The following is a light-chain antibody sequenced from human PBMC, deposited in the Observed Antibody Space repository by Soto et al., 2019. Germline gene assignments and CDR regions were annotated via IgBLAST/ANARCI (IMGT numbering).Light chain of an antibody. CDR2: EGS. V-gene: IGLV2-23*01. Sequence: QSALTQPASVSGSPGQSITISCTGTSSDVGSYNLVSWYQQHPGKAPKLMIYEGSKRPSGVFNRFSGSKSGNTASLTISWLQAEDEDDYYCCSYAGSSTYVVFGGGTTLTVL. CDR3: CSYAGSSTYVV. CDR1: SSDVGSYNL. J-gene: IGLJ2*01.